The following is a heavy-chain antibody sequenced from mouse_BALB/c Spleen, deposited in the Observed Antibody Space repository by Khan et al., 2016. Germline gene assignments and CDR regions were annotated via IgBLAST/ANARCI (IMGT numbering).Heavy chain of an antibody. CDR3: ARRSTMIYYYAMDY. Sequence: QFQLVQSGPELKKPGETVKISCKASGYTFTNFGMNWVKQAPGKGLKWMGWINTYTGDPTYADDFKGRFAFSLETSASTAYLQINNLKNEDTATYFWARRSTMIYYYAMDYWGQGTSVTVSS. CDR1: GYTFTNFG. V-gene: IGHV9-3-1*01. D-gene: IGHD2-4*01. CDR2: INTYTGDP. J-gene: IGHJ4*01.